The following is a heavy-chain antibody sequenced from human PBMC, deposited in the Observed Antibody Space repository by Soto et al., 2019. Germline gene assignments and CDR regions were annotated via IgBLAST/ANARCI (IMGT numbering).Heavy chain of an antibody. CDR2: IIPIFGTA. CDR1: GGTFSSYA. V-gene: IGHV1-69*13. CDR3: ARGGAGVAGTVWFDP. Sequence: ASVKVSCKASGGTFSSYAISWVRQAPGQGLEWMGGIIPIFGTANYAQKFQGRVTITADESTSTAYMELSSLRSEDTAVYYCARGGAGVAGTVWFDPWGQGTLVTVSS. D-gene: IGHD6-19*01. J-gene: IGHJ5*02.